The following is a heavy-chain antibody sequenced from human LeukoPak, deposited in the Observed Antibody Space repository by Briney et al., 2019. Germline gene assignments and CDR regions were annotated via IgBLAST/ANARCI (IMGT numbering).Heavy chain of an antibody. CDR2: NSGSGGST. D-gene: IGHD6-19*01. CDR1: RFPFSRYP. Sequence: GGPLTLFCALSRFPFSRYPMRGLRPAPGEGLEEVSTNSGSGGSTYYADSVKGMFTISRDDSKNPLYLQMKRRSAEVTGVYFCARDGCSSGWYDYWGQGTLVSVSS. V-gene: IGHV3-23*01. J-gene: IGHJ4*02. CDR3: ARDGCSSGWYDY.